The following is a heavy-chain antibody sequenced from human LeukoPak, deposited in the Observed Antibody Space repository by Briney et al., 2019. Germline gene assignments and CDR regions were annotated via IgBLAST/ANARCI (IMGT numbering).Heavy chain of an antibody. CDR2: IYYSGST. CDR3: ARDDFWSGMDV. CDR1: GGSISSYY. D-gene: IGHD3-3*01. J-gene: IGHJ6*04. V-gene: IGHV4-59*01. Sequence: SETLSLTCTVSGGSISSYYWSWIRQPPGKGLEWIGYIYYSGSTNYNPSLKSRVTISVDTSKNQFSPKLSSVTAADTAVYYCARDDFWSGMDVWGKGTTVTVSS.